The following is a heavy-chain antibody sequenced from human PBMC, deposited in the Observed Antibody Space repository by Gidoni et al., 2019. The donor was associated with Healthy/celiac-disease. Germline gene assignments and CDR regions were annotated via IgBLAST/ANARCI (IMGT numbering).Heavy chain of an antibody. CDR2: IRPISGTA. CDR1: GSTFRSYA. Sequence: QVQLVQSGAAVKKPGSSVKVSCKASGSTFRSYATSWVRRSPGQGLEWMGGIRPISGTANYAQKFQGRVTITADESTSIAYMELSSLRSEDTAVYYCARTDCSSTSCYTGSYWYFDLWGRGTLVTVSS. J-gene: IGHJ2*01. V-gene: IGHV1-69*01. CDR3: ARTDCSSTSCYTGSYWYFDL. D-gene: IGHD2-2*02.